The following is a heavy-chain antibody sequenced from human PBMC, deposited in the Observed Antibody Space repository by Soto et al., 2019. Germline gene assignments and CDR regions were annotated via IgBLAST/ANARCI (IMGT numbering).Heavy chain of an antibody. V-gene: IGHV3-74*01. Sequence: EVQLVESGGGLVQPGGSLRLSCAASGFTFSDYWMHWVRQTPGKGLMWISRIHNDGRSTDNADSVKGRFTISRDNARNTLYLQMNSLRAEDTAVYYCARSIWQNYFDSWGQGTLVTVSS. J-gene: IGHJ4*02. CDR2: IHNDGRST. CDR3: ARSIWQNYFDS. CDR1: GFTFSDYW.